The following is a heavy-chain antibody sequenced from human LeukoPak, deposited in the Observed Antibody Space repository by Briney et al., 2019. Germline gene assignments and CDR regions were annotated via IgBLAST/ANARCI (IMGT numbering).Heavy chain of an antibody. CDR2: IRYDGSNK. Sequence: GGSLRLSCAASGFAFSSYGMHWVRQAPGKGLEWVAFIRYDGSNKYYADSVKGRFTISRDNSKNTLYLQMNSLRAEDTAVYYCAKLALISDAFDIWGQGTMVTVSS. CDR3: AKLALISDAFDI. D-gene: IGHD2-8*01. CDR1: GFAFSSYG. J-gene: IGHJ3*02. V-gene: IGHV3-30*02.